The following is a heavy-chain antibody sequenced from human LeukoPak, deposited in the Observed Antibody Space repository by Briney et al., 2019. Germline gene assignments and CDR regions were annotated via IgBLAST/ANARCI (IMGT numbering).Heavy chain of an antibody. CDR3: ARGRYYYDSSGYSY. D-gene: IGHD3-22*01. Sequence: SETLSLTCTVSGGSISSYYWSWIRQPPGKGLEWIGYIYYSGSTNYNSSFKSRVTISIDTSKNQFSLKLSSVTAADTAVYYCARGRYYYDSSGYSYWGQGTLVTVSS. CDR2: IYYSGST. CDR1: GGSISSYY. J-gene: IGHJ4*02. V-gene: IGHV4-59*12.